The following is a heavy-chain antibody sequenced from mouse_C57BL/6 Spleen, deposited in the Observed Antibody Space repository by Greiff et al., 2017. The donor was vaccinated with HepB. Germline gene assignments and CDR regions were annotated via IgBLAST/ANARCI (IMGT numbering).Heavy chain of an antibody. D-gene: IGHD2-5*01. CDR2: INPNNGGT. J-gene: IGHJ4*01. CDR1: GYTFTDYN. CDR3: ARFPAYYSNYYYAMDY. Sequence: EVQLQQSGPELVKPGASVKMSCKASGYTFTDYNMHWVKQSHGKSLEWIGYINPNNGGTSYNQKFKGKATLTVNKSSSTAYMELRSLTSEDSAVYYCARFPAYYSNYYYAMDYWGQGTSVTVSS. V-gene: IGHV1-22*01.